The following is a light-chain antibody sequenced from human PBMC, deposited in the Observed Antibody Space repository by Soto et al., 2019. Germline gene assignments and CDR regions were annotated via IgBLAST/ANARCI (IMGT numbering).Light chain of an antibody. CDR1: SGHRSYA. Sequence: QLVLTQSPSASASLGASAKLTCTLSSGHRSYAIAWHQQQPEKGPRYLMKVNSDGSHSKGDGIPDRFSGSSSGAERYLTISSLQSEDEADYYCQTWGTGTVVFGGGTKLTVL. CDR2: VNSDGSH. J-gene: IGLJ3*02. V-gene: IGLV4-69*01. CDR3: QTWGTGTVV.